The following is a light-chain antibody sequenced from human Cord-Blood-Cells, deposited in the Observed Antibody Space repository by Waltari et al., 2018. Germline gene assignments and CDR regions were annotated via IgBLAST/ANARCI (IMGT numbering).Light chain of an antibody. CDR3: AAWDDSLNGWV. Sequence: QSVLTQPPSASGTPGQRVTIPCSGSSSTIGSTTVNWYQQLPGTAPKLLIYSNNQRPSGVPDRFSGSKSGTSASLAISGLQSEDEADYYCAAWDDSLNGWVFGGGTKLTVL. V-gene: IGLV1-44*01. CDR1: SSTIGSTT. CDR2: SNN. J-gene: IGLJ3*02.